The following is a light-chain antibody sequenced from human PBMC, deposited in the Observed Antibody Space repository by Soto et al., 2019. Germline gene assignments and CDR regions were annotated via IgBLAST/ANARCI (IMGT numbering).Light chain of an antibody. V-gene: IGKV1-6*01. CDR3: LQDYNYPRT. Sequence: AIQVTQSPSSLSASVGDTVTITCRTSQGIRNELSWYQHKPGKAPRFLIYAASTLQSGVPSRFGGSGSGTDFTLTISSLQPEDFATYYCLQDYNYPRTFGQGTKVEIK. CDR2: AAS. J-gene: IGKJ1*01. CDR1: QGIRNE.